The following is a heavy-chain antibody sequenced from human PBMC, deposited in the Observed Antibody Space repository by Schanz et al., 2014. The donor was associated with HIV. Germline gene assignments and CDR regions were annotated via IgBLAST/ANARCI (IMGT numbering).Heavy chain of an antibody. CDR1: GFNFNNYA. J-gene: IGHJ4*02. Sequence: EVQLLESGGGLEQPGGSLRLSCAASGFNFNNYAMTWVRQAPGKGLEWASSISESGGRTYYADSVNGRFTISRDNSKNTLYLQMTTLRIDDTAVYYCAKPEYDSRGNSQSHFDYWGQGTLVPVSS. CDR3: AKPEYDSRGNSQSHFDY. V-gene: IGHV3-23*01. D-gene: IGHD3-22*01. CDR2: ISESGGRT.